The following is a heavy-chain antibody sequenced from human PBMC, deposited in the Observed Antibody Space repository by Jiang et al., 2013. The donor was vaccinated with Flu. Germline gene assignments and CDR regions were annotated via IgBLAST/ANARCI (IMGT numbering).Heavy chain of an antibody. CDR3: ARGKLVVPAAFGMDV. CDR2: INAGNGNT. V-gene: IGHV1-3*01. Sequence: SGAEVKKPGASVKVSCKASGYTFTSYAMHWVRQAPGQRLEWMGWINAGNGNTKYSQKFQGRVTITRDTSASTAYMELSSLRSEDTAVYYCARGKLVVPAAFGMDVWGQGTTVTVSS. D-gene: IGHD2-2*01. CDR1: GYTFTSYA. J-gene: IGHJ6*02.